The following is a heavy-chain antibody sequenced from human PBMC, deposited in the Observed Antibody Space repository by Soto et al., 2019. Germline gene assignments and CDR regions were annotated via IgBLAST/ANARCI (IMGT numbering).Heavy chain of an antibody. CDR3: AREPRYCRGGSCSITGDAYDI. Sequence: EVQLVESGGGLVQPGESLRLSCAASGFTFSNYWMHWVRQAPGEGLVWVSRIKGDGSSRDYADSVKGRFTVSRDISDNTLHLQMNNLRVEDTAVYYCAREPRYCRGGSCSITGDAYDIWGQGTMVTVSS. J-gene: IGHJ3*02. D-gene: IGHD2-15*01. CDR1: GFTFSNYW. V-gene: IGHV3-74*01. CDR2: IKGDGSSR.